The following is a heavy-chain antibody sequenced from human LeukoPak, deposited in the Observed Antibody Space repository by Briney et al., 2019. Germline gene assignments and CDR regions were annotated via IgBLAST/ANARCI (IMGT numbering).Heavy chain of an antibody. CDR3: AKSQSSGWRKNWFDP. CDR1: GFTFNNYA. Sequence: GGSLRLSCAASGFTFNNYAMTWVRQAPGKGLEWVSIISGDGSITYYADSVRGRFTVSRDNSKNTLYLQMNTLRAEDTATYYCAKSQSSGWRKNWFDPWGQGTLVTVSS. D-gene: IGHD6-19*01. V-gene: IGHV3-23*01. CDR2: ISGDGSIT. J-gene: IGHJ5*02.